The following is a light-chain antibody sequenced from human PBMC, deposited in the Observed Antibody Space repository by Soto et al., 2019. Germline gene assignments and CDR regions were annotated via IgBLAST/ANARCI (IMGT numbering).Light chain of an antibody. CDR2: GAS. J-gene: IGKJ5*01. CDR1: QSVSSN. V-gene: IGKV3-15*01. Sequence: EIVMTKSPSTLSVSPGEGVTLSCRASQSVSSNLAWYQQRPGQAPRLLIYGASTRATGIPARFSGSGSGTEFTLTISSLQSEDFAVYYCQQYNNWPPITFGQGTRLETK. CDR3: QQYNNWPPIT.